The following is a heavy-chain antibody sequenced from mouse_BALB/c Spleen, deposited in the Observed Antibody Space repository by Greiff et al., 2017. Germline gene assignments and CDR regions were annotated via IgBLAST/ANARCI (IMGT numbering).Heavy chain of an antibody. CDR2: ISDGGSYT. CDR3: ARVAYYRSYYYAMDY. J-gene: IGHJ4*01. Sequence: DVMLVESGGGLVKPGGSLKLSCAASGFTFSDYYMYWVRQTPEKRLEWVATISDGGSYTYYPDSVKGRFTISRDNAKNNLYLQMSSLKSEDTAMYYCARVAYYRSYYYAMDYWGQGTSVTVSS. D-gene: IGHD2-14*01. V-gene: IGHV5-4*02. CDR1: GFTFSDYY.